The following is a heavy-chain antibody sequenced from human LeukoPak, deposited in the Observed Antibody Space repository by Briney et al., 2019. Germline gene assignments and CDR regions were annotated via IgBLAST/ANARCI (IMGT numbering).Heavy chain of an antibody. D-gene: IGHD2-15*01. CDR2: INSDGRST. CDR3: ARQRRYCSGDNCYQRTFDY. V-gene: IGHV3-74*01. J-gene: IGHJ4*02. CDR1: GFTLSTYW. Sequence: GGSLRLSCAASGFTLSTYWMHWVRQAPGKGLVWVSRINSDGRSTSYADSVKGRFTISRDNAKNSLYLQMNSLRAEDTAVYYCARQRRYCSGDNCYQRTFDYWGQGTLVTVSS.